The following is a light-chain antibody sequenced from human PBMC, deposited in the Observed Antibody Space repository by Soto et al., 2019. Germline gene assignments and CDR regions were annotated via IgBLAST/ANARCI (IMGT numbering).Light chain of an antibody. CDR3: AAWDDRLNGDV. CDR2: INN. Sequence: QPVLTQPPSASGTPGQRVTISCSGGSSNIGSNTVNWYQHLPGTAPKLLIYINNQRPSGVPDRFSGSKSGTSASLAISRLQSGDEADYYCAAWDDRLNGDVFGTGTKLTVL. V-gene: IGLV1-44*01. J-gene: IGLJ1*01. CDR1: SSNIGSNT.